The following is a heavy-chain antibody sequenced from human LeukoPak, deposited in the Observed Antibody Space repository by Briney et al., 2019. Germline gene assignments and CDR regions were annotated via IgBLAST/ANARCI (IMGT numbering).Heavy chain of an antibody. D-gene: IGHD6-19*01. CDR2: INPSGGST. V-gene: IGHV1-46*01. CDR1: GYTFTSYY. J-gene: IGHJ4*02. Sequence: ASVKVSCKASGYTFTSYYMHWVRQAPGQGLELMGIINPSGGSTSYAQKFQGRVTMTRDTSTSTVYMELSSLRSEDTAVYYCARVLYSSGWYSWGDYWGQGTLVTVSS. CDR3: ARVLYSSGWYSWGDY.